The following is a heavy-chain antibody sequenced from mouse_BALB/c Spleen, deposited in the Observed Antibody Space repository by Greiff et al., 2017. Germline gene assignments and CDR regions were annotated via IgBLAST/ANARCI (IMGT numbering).Heavy chain of an antibody. Sequence: EVQLQQSGPELVKPGASVKIPCKASGYTFTDYYMDWVKQSHGKSLEWIGDINPNNGGTIYNQKFKGKATLTVDKSSSTAYMELRSLTSEDTAVYYCARGYYGSSYGDYWGQGTTLTVSS. J-gene: IGHJ2*01. V-gene: IGHV1-18*01. CDR3: ARGYYGSSYGDY. CDR2: INPNNGGT. D-gene: IGHD1-1*01. CDR1: GYTFTDYY.